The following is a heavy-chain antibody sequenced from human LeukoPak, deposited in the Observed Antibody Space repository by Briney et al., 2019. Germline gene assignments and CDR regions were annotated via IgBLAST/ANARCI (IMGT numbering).Heavy chain of an antibody. J-gene: IGHJ4*02. CDR2: INPNSGGT. Sequence: ASVKVSCKASGYTFTGYYMHWVRQAPGQGLEWMGWINPNSGGTNYAQKFQGWVTMTRDTSTSTAYMELSRLRSDDTAVYYCARDWGSGSFDFDYWGQGTLVTVSS. CDR1: GYTFTGYY. V-gene: IGHV1-2*04. CDR3: ARDWGSGSFDFDY. D-gene: IGHD1-26*01.